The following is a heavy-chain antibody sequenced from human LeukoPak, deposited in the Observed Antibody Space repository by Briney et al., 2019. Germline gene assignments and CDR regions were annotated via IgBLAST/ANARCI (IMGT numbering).Heavy chain of an antibody. J-gene: IGHJ5*02. D-gene: IGHD3-10*01. CDR1: GFTFSDYG. V-gene: IGHV3-30*18. Sequence: PGRSLSLSCAPSGFTFSDYGMHWVRQAPGKGLEWVAVISFDGSNKYYSDAVKGRFTISRDNSKNTLYLQMNSLRAEDTAMYYCAKDYGSGSYADAVGHWGQGTLVTVSS. CDR3: AKDYGSGSYADAVGH. CDR2: ISFDGSNK.